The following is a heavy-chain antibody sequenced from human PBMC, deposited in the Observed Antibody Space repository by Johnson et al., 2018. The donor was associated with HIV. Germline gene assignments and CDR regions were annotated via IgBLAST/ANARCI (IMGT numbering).Heavy chain of an antibody. CDR1: GFTVSSNY. CDR3: ARDRPRGCLQSLGAFDI. J-gene: IGHJ3*02. CDR2: IYSGGST. V-gene: IGHV3-53*01. D-gene: IGHD5-24*01. Sequence: VQLVEYGGGLIQPGGSLRLSCAASGFTVSSNYMSWVRQAPGQGLEWVSVIYSGGSTYYADSVKGRFTISRDNSKNTLYLQMNSLRAEDTAVYYCARDRPRGCLQSLGAFDIWGQGTMVTVSS.